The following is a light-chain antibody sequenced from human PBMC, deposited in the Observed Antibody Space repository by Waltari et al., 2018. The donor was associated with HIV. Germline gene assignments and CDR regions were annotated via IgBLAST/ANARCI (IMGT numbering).Light chain of an antibody. V-gene: IGLV2-14*03. CDR3: SSYTSSSALYVV. Sequence: QSALTQPASVSGSPGQSITISCPGTSSDVGGYNSVSWYQQHPGKAPKLMIYDVSNRPSGVSNRFSGSKSGNTASLTISGLQAEDEADYYCSSYTSSSALYVVFGGGTKLTVL. CDR1: SSDVGGYNS. CDR2: DVS. J-gene: IGLJ2*01.